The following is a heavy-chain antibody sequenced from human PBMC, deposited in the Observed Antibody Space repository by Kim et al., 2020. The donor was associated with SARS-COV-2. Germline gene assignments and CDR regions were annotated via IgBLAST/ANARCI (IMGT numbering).Heavy chain of an antibody. CDR3: ARVAPVGDPGGGYYYAGSNNFDY. Sequence: SETLSLTCTVSGGSISSYYWSWIRQPPGKGLEWIAYIYYSGSTNYNPSLKSRVTISIDTSKNQFSLKLSSVTAADTAVYYCARVAPVGDPGGGYYYAGSNNFDYWGQGTLVTVSS. CDR1: GGSISSYY. D-gene: IGHD3-22*01. CDR2: IYYSGST. J-gene: IGHJ4*02. V-gene: IGHV4-59*01.